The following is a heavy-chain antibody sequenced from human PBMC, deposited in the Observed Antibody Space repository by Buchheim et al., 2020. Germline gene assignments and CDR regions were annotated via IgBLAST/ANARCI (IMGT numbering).Heavy chain of an antibody. CDR2: ISSSYDSI. D-gene: IGHD3-10*01. V-gene: IGHV3-48*01. Sequence: EVQLVESGGGLVQPGGSLRLSCAASGFTFRSYSMNWVRQAPGKGLEWVSYISSSYDSIYYADSVKGRFTISRDNARNSLYLQMNRLRVEDTAVYYCARGVRSPEYWGQGTL. J-gene: IGHJ4*02. CDR3: ARGVRSPEY. CDR1: GFTFRSYS.